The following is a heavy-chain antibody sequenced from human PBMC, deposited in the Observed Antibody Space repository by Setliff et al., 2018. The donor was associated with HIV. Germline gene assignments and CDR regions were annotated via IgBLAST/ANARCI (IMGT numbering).Heavy chain of an antibody. V-gene: IGHV3-23*01. J-gene: IGHJ6*03. D-gene: IGHD4-4*01. CDR1: GFQFTSFV. CDR3: ANPPTVTTDYYYYYMDV. CDR2: ISGSGGST. Sequence: GGSLRLSCSASGFQFTSFVFHWVRQAPGKGLEWVSAISGSGGSTYYADSVKGRFTISRDNSKNTLYLQMNSLRAEDTAVYYCANPPTVTTDYYYYYMDVWGKGTTVTVSS.